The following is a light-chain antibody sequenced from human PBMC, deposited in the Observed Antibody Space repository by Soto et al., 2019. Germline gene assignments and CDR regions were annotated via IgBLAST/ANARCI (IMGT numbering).Light chain of an antibody. CDR1: QNIRKY. Sequence: DIQMTQSPSSLSASVGDRVNSTCRASQNIRKYLNWYQQKPGEAPKLLISDASFLQSGVPSRFSGSGSETDFTLTIFSLQPEDFATYHCQQSAGTLVSFGGGTKVEIK. V-gene: IGKV1-39*01. CDR3: QQSAGTLVS. CDR2: DAS. J-gene: IGKJ4*01.